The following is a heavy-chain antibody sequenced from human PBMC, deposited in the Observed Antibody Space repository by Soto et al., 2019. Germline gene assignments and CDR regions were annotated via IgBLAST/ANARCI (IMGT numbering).Heavy chain of an antibody. Sequence: EVQLVESGGGLVKPGGSLRLSCAASGFTFSSYSMNWVRQAPGKGLEWVSSISSSSSYIYYADSVKGRFTISRDNAKNSLYLQMNSLRAEDTAVYYCASDGRLLLPRMGYYYYGMDVWGQGTTVTVSS. CDR3: ASDGRLLLPRMGYYYYGMDV. J-gene: IGHJ6*02. CDR2: ISSSSSYI. D-gene: IGHD3-22*01. V-gene: IGHV3-21*01. CDR1: GFTFSSYS.